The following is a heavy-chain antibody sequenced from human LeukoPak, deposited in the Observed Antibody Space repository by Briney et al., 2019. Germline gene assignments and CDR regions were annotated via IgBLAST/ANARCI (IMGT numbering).Heavy chain of an antibody. V-gene: IGHV4-38-2*02. Sequence: SETLSLTCTVSGYSISSGYYWGWIRQSPGKGLEWIGSIYNSGSTYYNPSLKSRITISVDTSKNQFSLKLSSVTAADTAVYYCARHLHRGRWLLGYYFDYWGQGTLVTVSS. CDR3: ARHLHRGRWLLGYYFDY. CDR1: GYSISSGYY. J-gene: IGHJ4*02. CDR2: IYNSGST. D-gene: IGHD5-24*01.